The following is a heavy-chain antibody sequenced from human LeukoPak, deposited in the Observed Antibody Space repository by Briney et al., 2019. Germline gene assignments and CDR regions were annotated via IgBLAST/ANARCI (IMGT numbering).Heavy chain of an antibody. CDR1: GFTFSSYS. D-gene: IGHD1-26*01. J-gene: IGHJ4*02. CDR3: ARDQGIVGAMYYFDY. V-gene: IGHV3-21*01. Sequence: GGSLRLSCAASGFTFSSYSMNWVRQAPGKGLEWVSSISSSSSYIYYADSVKGRFTISRDNAKNSLYLQMNSLRAEDTAVYYCARDQGIVGAMYYFDYWGQGTLVTVSS. CDR2: ISSSSSYI.